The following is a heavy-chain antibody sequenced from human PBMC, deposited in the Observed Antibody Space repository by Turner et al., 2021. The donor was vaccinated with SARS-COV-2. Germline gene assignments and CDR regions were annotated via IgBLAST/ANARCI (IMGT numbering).Heavy chain of an antibody. CDR3: ATCDFWRGYALDD. D-gene: IGHD3-3*01. Sequence: QLQLQESGPGLAKPSETLSPSCSFSDVSISSITYYWGWSRQPPGKGLEWCGSSYYNGNTYYIPSLKSRVSMSVDTSNNQFALKLTSLTAADTALYYCATCDFWRGYALDDWGQGTLVPVSS. CDR1: DVSISSITYY. V-gene: IGHV4-39*01. J-gene: IGHJ4*02. CDR2: SYYNGNT.